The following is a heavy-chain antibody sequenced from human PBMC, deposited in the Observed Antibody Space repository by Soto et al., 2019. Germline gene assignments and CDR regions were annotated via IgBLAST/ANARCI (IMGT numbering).Heavy chain of an antibody. V-gene: IGHV3-30-3*01. CDR2: ISHDGTNK. J-gene: IGHJ3*02. D-gene: IGHD3-22*01. CDR3: ARESYDSGGYSYDAFDI. CDR1: GFTFSTFA. Sequence: QVQLVESGGGADQPGRSLRLSCAASGFTFSTFAMHWVRQAPGKGLEWVAVISHDGTNKYYTDSVKGRFIISRDNSKNTLYLQMNSLRAEDTAIYYCARESYDSGGYSYDAFDIWGPGTMVTVSS.